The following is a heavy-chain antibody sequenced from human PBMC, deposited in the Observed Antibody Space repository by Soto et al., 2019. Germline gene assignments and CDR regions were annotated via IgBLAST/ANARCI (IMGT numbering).Heavy chain of an antibody. J-gene: IGHJ4*02. Sequence: PGGSLRLSCAASGFPFSSYSMNWVRQAPGKGLEWVSSISSSSSYIYYADSVKGRFTISRDNAKNSLYLQMNSLRAEDTAVYYCARDVAAAGYFDYWGQGTLVTVSS. CDR2: ISSSSSYI. CDR1: GFPFSSYS. V-gene: IGHV3-21*01. D-gene: IGHD6-13*01. CDR3: ARDVAAAGYFDY.